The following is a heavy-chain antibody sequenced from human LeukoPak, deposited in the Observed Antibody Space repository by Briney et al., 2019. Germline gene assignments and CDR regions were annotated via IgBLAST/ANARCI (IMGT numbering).Heavy chain of an antibody. V-gene: IGHV3-21*01. Sequence: GGSLRLSCAASGFTFSSYSMNWVRQAPGKGLEWVSSISSSSSYIYYADSMKGRFTISRDNAKNSPYLQMNSLRAEDTAVYYCARVIAAADYYFDYWGQGTLVTVSS. CDR1: GFTFSSYS. J-gene: IGHJ4*02. CDR3: ARVIAAADYYFDY. CDR2: ISSSSSYI. D-gene: IGHD6-13*01.